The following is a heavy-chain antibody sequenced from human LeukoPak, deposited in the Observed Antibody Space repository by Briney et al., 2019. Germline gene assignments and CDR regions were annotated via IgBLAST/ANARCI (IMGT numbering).Heavy chain of an antibody. CDR3: ARDSTYYYGSGSSGPHYFDS. CDR2: ISYDGSNT. J-gene: IGHJ4*02. V-gene: IGHV3-30*01. Sequence: GGSLRLSCAASGFTFSSYAMNWVRQAPGKGLEWVAVISYDGSNTYYADSVKGRFTISRDNPKDTLYLQLNSLRAEDSAVYYCARDSTYYYGSGSSGPHYFDSWGQGTLVTVSS. CDR1: GFTFSSYA. D-gene: IGHD3-10*01.